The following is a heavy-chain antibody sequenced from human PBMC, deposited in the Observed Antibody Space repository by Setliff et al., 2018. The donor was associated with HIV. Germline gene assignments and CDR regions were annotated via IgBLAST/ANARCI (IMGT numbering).Heavy chain of an antibody. CDR2: IIPIFGTA. CDR1: GGTFSSYA. Sequence: SVKVSCKASGGTFSSYAISWVRQAPGQGLEWMGGIIPIFGTANYAQKFQGRVTITTDESTSTAYMELSSLRSEDTAVYYCARTTVTTYYFDYWGQGTLVTVSS. CDR3: ARTTVTTYYFDY. V-gene: IGHV1-69*05. D-gene: IGHD4-17*01. J-gene: IGHJ4*02.